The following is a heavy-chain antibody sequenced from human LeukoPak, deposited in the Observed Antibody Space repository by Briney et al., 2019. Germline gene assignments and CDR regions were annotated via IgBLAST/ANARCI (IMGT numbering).Heavy chain of an antibody. CDR2: IYHSGSA. V-gene: IGHV4-39*01. D-gene: IGHD3-10*01. CDR1: GDSFSSSSYY. CDR3: ARQDSAEWGVTGALDI. Sequence: KPSETLSLTCTVSGDSFSSSSYYWGWIRQPPGKGLEWIGSIYHSGSAYYNPSLKSRVTISVDTSKNQFSLKLSSVTAADTAVYYCARQDSAEWGVTGALDIWGQGKMVTVSS. J-gene: IGHJ3*02.